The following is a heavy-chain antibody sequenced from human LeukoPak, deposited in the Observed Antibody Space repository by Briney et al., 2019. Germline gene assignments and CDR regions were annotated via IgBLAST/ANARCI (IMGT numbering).Heavy chain of an antibody. CDR1: GGSISSGGYY. CDR2: IYHSGST. D-gene: IGHD3-22*01. Sequence: PSETLSLTCTVSGGSISSGGYYWSWIRQPPGKGLEWIGYIYHSGSTYYNPSLKSRVTISVDTSKNQFSLKLSSVTAADTAVYYCARGAYRYYYDSSGYYHPFDYWGQGTLVTVSS. CDR3: ARGAYRYYYDSSGYYHPFDY. V-gene: IGHV4-30-2*01. J-gene: IGHJ4*02.